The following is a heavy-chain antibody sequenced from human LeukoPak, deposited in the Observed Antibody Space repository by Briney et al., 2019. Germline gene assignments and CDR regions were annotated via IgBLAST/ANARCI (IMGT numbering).Heavy chain of an antibody. J-gene: IGHJ3*02. D-gene: IGHD3-22*01. V-gene: IGHV3-48*03. CDR1: GFTFSSYE. Sequence: GGSLRLSCAASGFTFSSYEMNWVRQAPGKGLEWVSYISSSGSNIYYADSVKGRFPISRDNAKNLLYLQMNSLRAEDTAVYYCARQSPGDYYESSDAFDIWGQGTMVTVSS. CDR2: ISSSGSNI. CDR3: ARQSPGDYYESSDAFDI.